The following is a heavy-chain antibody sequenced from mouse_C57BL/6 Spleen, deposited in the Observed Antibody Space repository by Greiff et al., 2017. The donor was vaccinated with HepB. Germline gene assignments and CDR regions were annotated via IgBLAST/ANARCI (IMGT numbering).Heavy chain of an antibody. J-gene: IGHJ3*01. CDR2: INPSNGGT. D-gene: IGHD2-3*01. CDR1: GYTFTSYW. CDR3: ARRDGYYDGFAY. Sequence: QVQLKQSGTELVKPGASVKLSCKASGYTFTSYWMHWVKQRPGQGLEWIGNINPSNGGTNYNEKFKSKATLTVDKSSSTAYMQLSSLTSEDSAVYYCARRDGYYDGFAYWGQGTLVTVSA. V-gene: IGHV1-53*01.